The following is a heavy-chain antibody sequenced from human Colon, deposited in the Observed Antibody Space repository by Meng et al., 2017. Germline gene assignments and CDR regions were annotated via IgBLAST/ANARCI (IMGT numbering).Heavy chain of an antibody. CDR2: IHPSGGT. V-gene: IGHV4-4*02. Sequence: QLHLQESGPGLVKPSGTLSLTCAVSGGSITTNNWWSWVRQPPGKGLEWIGEIHPSGGTNYNPSLKSRVTMSIDNSKRQFSLNLSSVTAADTAVYYCAGDSSGYNWLDPWGQGTLVTVSS. J-gene: IGHJ5*02. CDR3: AGDSSGYNWLDP. D-gene: IGHD6-19*01. CDR1: GGSITTNNW.